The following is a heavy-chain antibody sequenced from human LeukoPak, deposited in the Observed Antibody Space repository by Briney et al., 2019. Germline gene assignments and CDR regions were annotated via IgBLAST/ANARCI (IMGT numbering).Heavy chain of an antibody. V-gene: IGHV1-8*01. CDR3: ARPVVGYCSGGSCYSAEYFQH. CDR2: MNPNSGNT. D-gene: IGHD2-15*01. J-gene: IGHJ1*01. Sequence: ASVKVSCKASGYTFTSYDINWVRQATGQGLEWMGWMNPNSGNTGYAQKFQGRVTMTRNTSISTAYMELSSLRSEGTAVYYCARPVVGYCSGGSCYSAEYFQHWGQGTLVTVSS. CDR1: GYTFTSYD.